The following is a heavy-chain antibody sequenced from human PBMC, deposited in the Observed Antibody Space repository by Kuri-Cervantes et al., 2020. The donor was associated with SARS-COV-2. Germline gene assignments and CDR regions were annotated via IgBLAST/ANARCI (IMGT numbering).Heavy chain of an antibody. CDR1: GVSVSNSLSS. V-gene: IGHV4-61*02. Sequence: LRLSCSVSGVSVSNSLSSWSWIRQPAGKGLEWVGRFFTNGSTYYNPSLKSRVTISVDTSKNQFSLKLSSVTAADTAVYYCARYPALGAVAGTDYWGQGTLVTVSS. CDR2: FFTNGST. J-gene: IGHJ4*02. CDR3: ARYPALGAVAGTDY. D-gene: IGHD6-19*01.